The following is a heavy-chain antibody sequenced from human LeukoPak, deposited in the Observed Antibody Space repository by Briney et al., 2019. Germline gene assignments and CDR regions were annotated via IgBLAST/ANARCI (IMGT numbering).Heavy chain of an antibody. CDR3: ARVRDYGDYGGTWDY. J-gene: IGHJ4*02. Sequence: GGSLRLSCAASGFTVSSNYMSCVRQAPGRGLEWVSVIYSGGSTYYADSVKGRFTISRHNSKNTLYLQMNSLRAEDTAVYYCARVRDYGDYGGTWDYWGQGTLVTVSS. D-gene: IGHD4-17*01. V-gene: IGHV3-53*04. CDR1: GFTVSSNY. CDR2: IYSGGST.